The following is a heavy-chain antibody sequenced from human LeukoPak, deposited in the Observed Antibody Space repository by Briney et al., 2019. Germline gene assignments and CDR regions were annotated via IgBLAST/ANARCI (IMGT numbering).Heavy chain of an antibody. V-gene: IGHV4-59*01. D-gene: IGHD3-3*01. CDR3: ARIRFLEWFGWFDP. J-gene: IGHJ5*02. CDR2: IYYSGST. CDR1: GGSISSYY. Sequence: PSETLSLTCTVSGGSISSYYWSWIRQPPGKGLEWVGYIYYSGSTNYNPSLKSRVTISVDTSKNQFSLKLSSVTAADTAVYYCARIRFLEWFGWFDPWGQGTLVTVSS.